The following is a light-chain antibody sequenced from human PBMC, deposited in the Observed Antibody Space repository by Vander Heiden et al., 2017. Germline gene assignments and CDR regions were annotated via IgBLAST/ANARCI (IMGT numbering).Light chain of an antibody. J-gene: IGKJ3*01. Sequence: AIRLTQSPSSFSASTGDRVTLTCRASPGISSYLAWYQQKPGKAPKLLIYAASTLQSGVPSRFSGSGSGTDFTLTISCLQSEDFATYYCQQDYSYPWVTFGHGTKVDIK. CDR1: PGISSY. CDR3: QQDYSYPWVT. CDR2: AAS. V-gene: IGKV1-8*01.